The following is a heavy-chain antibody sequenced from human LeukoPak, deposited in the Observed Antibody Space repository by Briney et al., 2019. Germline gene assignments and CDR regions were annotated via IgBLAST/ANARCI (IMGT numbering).Heavy chain of an antibody. J-gene: IGHJ6*03. CDR1: GFTLADLS. D-gene: IGHD2-2*01. CDR3: ATGVFCATTTCPGYQHYYYFMDV. V-gene: IGHV1-24*01. Sequence: ASVKVSCKVSGFTLADLSMHWVRQAPGKGLEWVGGFDRKNGDTIYAQRFRGRVTLTEDTSTGTAYMDLSSLSADDTAVYYCATGVFCATTTCPGYQHYYYFMDVWGKGTTVTVPS. CDR2: FDRKNGDT.